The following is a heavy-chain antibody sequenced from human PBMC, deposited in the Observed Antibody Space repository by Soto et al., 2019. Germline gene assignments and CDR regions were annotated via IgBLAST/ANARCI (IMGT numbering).Heavy chain of an antibody. Sequence: PGESLKISCKGSGYSFTSYWISWVRQMPGKGLEWMGRIDPSDSYTNYSPSFQGHVTISADKSISTAYLQWSSLKASDTAMYYYASFERTPYSNYRNWFDPWGQGTLVTVSS. V-gene: IGHV5-10-1*01. CDR1: GYSFTSYW. CDR3: ASFERTPYSNYRNWFDP. J-gene: IGHJ5*02. D-gene: IGHD4-4*01. CDR2: IDPSDSYT.